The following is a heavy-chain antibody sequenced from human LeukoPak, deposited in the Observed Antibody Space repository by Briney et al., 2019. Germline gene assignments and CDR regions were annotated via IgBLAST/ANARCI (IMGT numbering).Heavy chain of an antibody. J-gene: IGHJ4*02. V-gene: IGHV1-2*02. D-gene: IGHD3-10*01. Sequence: ASVKVSCKASGYTFTGYYIHWVRQAPGQGLEWMGWNNPNSGGTNYGQKFQGRVTMTRDTSINTAYMELNRLTSDDTAVYYCARGHWFGQLLAPDYWGQGTLVTVSS. CDR3: ARGHWFGQLLAPDY. CDR2: NNPNSGGT. CDR1: GYTFTGYY.